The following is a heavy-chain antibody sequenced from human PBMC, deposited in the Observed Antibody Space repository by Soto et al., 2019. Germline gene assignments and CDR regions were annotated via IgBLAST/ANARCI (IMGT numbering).Heavy chain of an antibody. CDR2: ISYDGSNK. D-gene: IGHD6-19*01. CDR1: GFPFSSYA. CDR3: ARFGQGLSIDY. Sequence: QGQLGESGGAVFKPGRSLRLSCPASGFPFSSYAMHWVRQAPGKGLEWVAVISYDGSNKYYADSVKGRFTISRDNSKNTLYLQMNSLRAEDTAVYYCARFGQGLSIDYWGQGTLVTVSS. J-gene: IGHJ4*02. V-gene: IGHV3-30-3*01.